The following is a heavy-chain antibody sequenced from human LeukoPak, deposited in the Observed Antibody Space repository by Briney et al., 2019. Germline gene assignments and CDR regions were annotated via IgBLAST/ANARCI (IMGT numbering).Heavy chain of an antibody. V-gene: IGHV4-34*01. J-gene: IGHJ4*02. CDR1: GGSFSAYY. D-gene: IGHD1-1*01. CDR3: ARTLRPPNLNWYFDY. CDR2: INHSGST. Sequence: SETLSLTCAVSGGSFSAYYWNWIRQPPGKGLEWIGEINHSGSTNYNPSLMSRVTMSIDTSKNQFSLKLSSVTAADTAIYYCARTLRPPNLNWYFDYWGQGILVTVSS.